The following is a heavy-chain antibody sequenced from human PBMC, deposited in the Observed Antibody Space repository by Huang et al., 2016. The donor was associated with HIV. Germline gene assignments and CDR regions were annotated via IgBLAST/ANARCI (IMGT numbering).Heavy chain of an antibody. D-gene: IGHD3-3*01. CDR1: GFTFGRFG. CDR2: IRYDGNNY. Sequence: QVQLVESGGGVVQPGGSLRLSCTGFGFTFGRFGMHWVRQGPGKGLEWVAFIRYDGNNYYYADSVRGRFTISRDNSKDTLYLQMNRLRPDDSAVYYCAKDLTYTFGRHFDYWGRGTLVTVSS. CDR3: AKDLTYTFGRHFDY. V-gene: IGHV3-30*02. J-gene: IGHJ4*02.